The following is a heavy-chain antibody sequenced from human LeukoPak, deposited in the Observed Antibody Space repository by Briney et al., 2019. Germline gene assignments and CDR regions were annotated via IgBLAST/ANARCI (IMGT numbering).Heavy chain of an antibody. CDR3: AKGSKEVLFTRDHYMDV. CDR2: ISYDGSNK. V-gene: IGHV3-30*04. Sequence: GGSLRLSCAASGLTFSSYAMHWVRQAPGKGLEWVAVISYDGSNKYYADSVKGRFTISRDNSKNKLYLQMNSLRAEDTAVYYCAKGSKEVLFTRDHYMDVWGKGTTVTISS. J-gene: IGHJ6*03. D-gene: IGHD3-3*01. CDR1: GLTFSSYA.